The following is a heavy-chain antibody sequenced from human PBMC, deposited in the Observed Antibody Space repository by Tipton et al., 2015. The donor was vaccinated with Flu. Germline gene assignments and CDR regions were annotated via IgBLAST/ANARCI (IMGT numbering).Heavy chain of an antibody. CDR3: ATTATGYYSLEAFDI. D-gene: IGHD3-22*01. CDR2: ISSSSSYI. J-gene: IGHJ3*02. CDR1: GFTFSNAW. Sequence: SLRLSCAASGFTFSNAWMNWVRQAPGKGLEWVSSISSSSSYIYYADSVKGRFTISRDNAENTVYLQVNSLRAEDTAVYYCATTATGYYSLEAFDIWGQGTVVTVSS. V-gene: IGHV3-21*01.